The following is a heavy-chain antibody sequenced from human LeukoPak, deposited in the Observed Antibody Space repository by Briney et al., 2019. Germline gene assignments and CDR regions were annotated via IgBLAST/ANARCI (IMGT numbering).Heavy chain of an antibody. CDR3: ASGGIYYGAAFDF. J-gene: IGHJ4*02. Sequence: GGSLRLSCAASGFTFSSYGMHWVRQAPGKGLEWVAFIRYDGSNKYYADSVKGRFTISRDNSKNTLYLQMNSLRAEDTAVYYCASGGIYYGAAFDFWGQGTLVTVSS. V-gene: IGHV3-30*02. CDR1: GFTFSSYG. D-gene: IGHD1-26*01. CDR2: IRYDGSNK.